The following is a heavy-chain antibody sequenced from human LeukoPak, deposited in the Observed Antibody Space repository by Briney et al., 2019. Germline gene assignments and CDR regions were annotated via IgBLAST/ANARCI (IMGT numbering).Heavy chain of an antibody. V-gene: IGHV4-59*01. CDR3: ARALGRADAFDI. CDR1: GGSISSYY. Sequence: SETLSLTCTVSGGSISSYYWSWIRQPPGKGLEWIGYIYYSGSTNYNPSLKSRVTISVDTSKNQFSLKLSSVTAADTAVYYCARALGRADAFDIWGQGTMVTVSS. D-gene: IGHD7-27*01. CDR2: IYYSGST. J-gene: IGHJ3*02.